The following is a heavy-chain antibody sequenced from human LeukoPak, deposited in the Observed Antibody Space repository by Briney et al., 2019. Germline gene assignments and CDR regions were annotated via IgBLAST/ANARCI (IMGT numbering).Heavy chain of an antibody. Sequence: GASVKVSCKASGYTFTGYYMHWVRQAPGQGLEWMGWINPNSGGTNYAQKFQGRVTITADESRSTAYMELNSLRSEDTAMYYCARGPWNYDSSGYYFLWFDPWGQGTLVTVSS. V-gene: IGHV1-2*02. CDR1: GYTFTGYY. CDR3: ARGPWNYDSSGYYFLWFDP. D-gene: IGHD3-22*01. CDR2: INPNSGGT. J-gene: IGHJ5*02.